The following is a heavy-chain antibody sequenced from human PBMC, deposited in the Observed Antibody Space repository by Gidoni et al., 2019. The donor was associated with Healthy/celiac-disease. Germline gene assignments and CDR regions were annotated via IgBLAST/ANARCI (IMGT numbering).Heavy chain of an antibody. CDR1: GGSISSGNYY. V-gene: IGHV4-39*01. D-gene: IGHD1-26*01. Sequence: QLPLQESGPGLVTPSESLSLTCSVSGGSISSGNYYWGWVRPPPGKGLEWIGSLYFSESTYYNPSLKRRVTISVDTSKNQFSLKLRSVTAADTAVYYCVRWELDYWGQGTLVTVSS. CDR2: LYFSEST. CDR3: VRWELDY. J-gene: IGHJ4*02.